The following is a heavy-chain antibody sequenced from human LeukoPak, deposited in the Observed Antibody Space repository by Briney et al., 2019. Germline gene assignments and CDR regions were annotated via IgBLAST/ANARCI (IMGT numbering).Heavy chain of an antibody. D-gene: IGHD3-3*02. CDR2: MDQDGSEK. Sequence: GGSLRLSCAVSGFTFRSNWMSWVRQAPGQGLQWVANMDQDGSEKNYVDSVRGRFTISRDNAKNSVYLQMNSLRAEDTAVYYCVRDRGFSTFDYWGQGTLVTVSS. V-gene: IGHV3-7*01. CDR1: GFTFRSNW. CDR3: VRDRGFSTFDY. J-gene: IGHJ4*02.